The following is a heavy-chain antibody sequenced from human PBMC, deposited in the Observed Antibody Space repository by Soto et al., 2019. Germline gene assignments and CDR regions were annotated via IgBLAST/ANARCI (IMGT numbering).Heavy chain of an antibody. CDR3: ARSLFMVPPDNKPFDY. D-gene: IGHD2-8*01. CDR1: GFPFSSYA. Sequence: GGSLRLSCAASGFPFSSYAMSWVRQTPEKGLEWVAGISGGGNDRYYADFVQGRFTFSRDNSRNILYLQMNSVRADDTAMYFCARSLFMVPPDNKPFDYWGQGTLVTVSS. V-gene: IGHV3-23*01. J-gene: IGHJ4*02. CDR2: ISGGGNDR.